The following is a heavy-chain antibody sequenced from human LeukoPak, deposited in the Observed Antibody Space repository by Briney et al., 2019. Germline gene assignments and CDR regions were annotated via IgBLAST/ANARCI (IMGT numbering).Heavy chain of an antibody. CDR1: GYSISSGYF. CDR2: IYQSETA. CDR3: ARTSSSGLVGGYYFDY. D-gene: IGHD6-19*01. Sequence: SETLSLTCTVSGYSISSGYFWGWMRQPPGKGLEWIGSIYQSETAHYNPSLKSRVTISVDTSKNQFSLKLSSVTAADTAVYYCARTSSSGLVGGYYFDYWGQGTLVTVSS. V-gene: IGHV4-38-2*02. J-gene: IGHJ4*02.